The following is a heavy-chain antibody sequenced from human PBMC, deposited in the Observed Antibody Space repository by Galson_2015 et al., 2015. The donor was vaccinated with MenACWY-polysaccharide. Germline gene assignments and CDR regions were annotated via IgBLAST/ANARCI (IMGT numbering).Heavy chain of an antibody. CDR2: NRNKANSYTT. V-gene: IGHV3-72*01. Sequence: SLRLSCAASGFMFSDHYMDWVRQAPGKGLEWVGRNRNKANSYTTEYAASVKGRFTILRDDSKNSLYLQMNSLKTEDTAVYYCARGPSYVDPYYFDFWGQGTLVTVSS. J-gene: IGHJ4*02. CDR3: ARGPSYVDPYYFDF. D-gene: IGHD4-17*01. CDR1: GFMFSDHY.